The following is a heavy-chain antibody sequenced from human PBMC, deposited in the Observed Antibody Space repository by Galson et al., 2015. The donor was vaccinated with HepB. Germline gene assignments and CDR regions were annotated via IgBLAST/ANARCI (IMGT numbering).Heavy chain of an antibody. Sequence: SLRLSCAASGFTFGTYGMSWVRQAPGKGLEWVSSFTGGGRGASYEDSVRGRFTISRDNSKNTLFPHMNNLRAEDTAMYYCAKQDEYYFDHWGQGALVIVFS. CDR2: FTGGGRGA. CDR3: AKQDEYYFDH. V-gene: IGHV3-23*01. CDR1: GFTFGTYG. D-gene: IGHD2/OR15-2a*01. J-gene: IGHJ4*02.